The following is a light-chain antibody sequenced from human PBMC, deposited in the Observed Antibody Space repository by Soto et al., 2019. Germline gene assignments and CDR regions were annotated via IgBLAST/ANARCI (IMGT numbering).Light chain of an antibody. CDR2: DAS. CDR1: QDISNY. V-gene: IGKV1-33*01. Sequence: DIQMTQSPSSLSASVGDRVTITCQASQDISNYLNWYQQKPGKAPKLLIYDASNLETGVPSRFNRSGSVTDFTFTTSSLQAEDIATYYCQEYDNLLSITFGQGTRLEIK. J-gene: IGKJ5*01. CDR3: QEYDNLLSIT.